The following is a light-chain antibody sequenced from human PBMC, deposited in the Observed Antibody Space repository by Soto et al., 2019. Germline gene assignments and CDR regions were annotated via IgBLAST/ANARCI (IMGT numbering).Light chain of an antibody. Sequence: QSVLTQPPSVSGAPGQRVTISCTGSSSNIGAGYDVHWYQQLPGTAPKLLIYDNNNRPSGVPDRFSGSKSGTSASLAITGVQDEDEADYYCQSYDSSLSGYVFGTGTKLTVL. CDR3: QSYDSSLSGYV. V-gene: IGLV1-40*01. CDR2: DNN. CDR1: SSNIGAGYD. J-gene: IGLJ1*01.